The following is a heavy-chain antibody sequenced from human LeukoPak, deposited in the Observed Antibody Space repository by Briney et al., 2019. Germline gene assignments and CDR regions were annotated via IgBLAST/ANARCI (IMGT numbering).Heavy chain of an antibody. V-gene: IGHV1-2*02. CDR2: INPNSGST. Sequence: ASVKVSCKASGYTFSGHYMHWVRQAPGQGLEWMGWINPNSGSTNFAQKFQGRVTMTRDTSISTAYMELSRLRSDDTAVYYCARSPTYYDFWSGYPDFDYWGQGTLVTVSS. D-gene: IGHD3-3*01. J-gene: IGHJ4*02. CDR1: GYTFSGHY. CDR3: ARSPTYYDFWSGYPDFDY.